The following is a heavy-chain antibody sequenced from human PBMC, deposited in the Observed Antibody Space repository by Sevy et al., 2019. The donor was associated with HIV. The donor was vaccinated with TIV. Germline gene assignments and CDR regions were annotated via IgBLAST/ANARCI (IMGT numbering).Heavy chain of an antibody. CDR1: GGSISSYF. D-gene: IGHD1-1*01. J-gene: IGHJ4*02. Sequence: SETLSLTCSVSGGSISSYFWTWVRQSPGKGLEWIGNIYFTGNTDYSPSLKSRATLSLDTSKSQFSLTLKSVTAADTASYFCASDSTTRPRVLDYWGQGTLVTVSS. CDR3: ASDSTTRPRVLDY. V-gene: IGHV4-59*01. CDR2: IYFTGNT.